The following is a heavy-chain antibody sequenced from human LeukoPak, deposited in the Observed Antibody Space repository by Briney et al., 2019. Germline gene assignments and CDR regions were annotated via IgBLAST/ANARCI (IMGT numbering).Heavy chain of an antibody. CDR3: ARAQQLVPHDAFDI. CDR2: ISSSGSTI. CDR1: GFTFSDYY. D-gene: IGHD6-6*01. J-gene: IGHJ3*02. V-gene: IGHV3-11*01. Sequence: GGSLRLSCAASGFTFSDYYMSWIRQAPGKGLEWVSYISSSGSTIYYADSVKGRFTISRDNAKNSLYLQMNSLRAEDTAVYYCARAQQLVPHDAFDIWGQGTMVAVSS.